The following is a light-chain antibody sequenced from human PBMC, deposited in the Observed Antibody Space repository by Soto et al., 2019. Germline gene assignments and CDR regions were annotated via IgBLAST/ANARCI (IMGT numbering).Light chain of an antibody. Sequence: DARITQSPSSVFAFVGDRVTITXXTGPPISVYLNWYQQKPGKAPTLLISAASTLQSGVPSRFSGSRHGTHFMLSIGDLRPEDFATYYCQQTYSSRHWAFRHGT. V-gene: IGKV1-39*01. J-gene: IGKJ3*01. CDR2: AAS. CDR3: QQTYSSRHWA. CDR1: PPISVY.